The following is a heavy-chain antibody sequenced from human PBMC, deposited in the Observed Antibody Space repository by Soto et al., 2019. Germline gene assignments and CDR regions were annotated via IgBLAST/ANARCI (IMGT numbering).Heavy chain of an antibody. V-gene: IGHV3-48*03. CDR3: TRDKGDNVAYGMDV. J-gene: IGHJ6*02. D-gene: IGHD3-16*01. CDR1: GFTVSSCE. CDR2: INAGGVT. Sequence: EVQVVESGGGLVQPGGSLRLSCTASGFTVSSCEMNWVRQAPGKGLEWVSYINAGGVTFYADSVKGRFTISRDNAQNSLLLQMNSLRAEDTAVYYCTRDKGDNVAYGMDVWGQGTTVTVSS.